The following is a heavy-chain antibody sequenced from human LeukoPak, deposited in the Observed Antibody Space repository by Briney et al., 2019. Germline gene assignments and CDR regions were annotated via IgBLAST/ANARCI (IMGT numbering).Heavy chain of an antibody. Sequence: PGGSLRLSCAASGFTFSSYSMNWVRQSPGKGLEWVSYLSSGSSTIYYADSVKGRFTISRDNDKNSLYLQMNSLRAEDTAVYYCARGGEAVAGETRRSRAFDIWGQGTMVTVSS. V-gene: IGHV3-48*01. J-gene: IGHJ3*02. CDR3: ARGGEAVAGETRRSRAFDI. D-gene: IGHD6-19*01. CDR2: LSSGSSTI. CDR1: GFTFSSYS.